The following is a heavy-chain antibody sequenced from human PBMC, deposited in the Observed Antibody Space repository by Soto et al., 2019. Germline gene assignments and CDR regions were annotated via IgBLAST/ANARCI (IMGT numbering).Heavy chain of an antibody. D-gene: IGHD1-26*01. CDR1: GYDFTSNT. Sequence: QVQLLQSGAEVKKPGASVKVSCKTSGYDFTSNTITWVRQAPGQGLEWMGWISPYNGNTNFAQQLQGRDTMTRDTSTTSAYMELRSLRSDDTAVYYCAITMSGSYYDWGQGTLVTVSS. CDR2: ISPYNGNT. J-gene: IGHJ1*01. CDR3: AITMSGSYYD. V-gene: IGHV1-18*04.